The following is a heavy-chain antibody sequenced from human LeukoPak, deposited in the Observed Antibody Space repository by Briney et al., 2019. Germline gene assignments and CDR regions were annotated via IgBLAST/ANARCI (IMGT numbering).Heavy chain of an antibody. CDR2: ISYDVSNE. J-gene: IGHJ4*02. CDR1: GFISNNYG. D-gene: IGHD2-21*02. CDR3: AKDWAAYCGGGCYCNY. V-gene: IGHV3-30*18. Sequence: GGSLRLSCAHSGFISNNYGMHWVRQAPGKGPEWVAVISYDVSNENYADSVKGRFTISRDSSKNTLYLQMNSLRVEDTAVYYCAKDWAAYCGGGCYCNYWGQGTLVTVSS.